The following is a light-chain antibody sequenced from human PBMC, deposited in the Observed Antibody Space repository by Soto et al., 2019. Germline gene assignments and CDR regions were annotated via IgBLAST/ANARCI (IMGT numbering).Light chain of an antibody. J-gene: IGKJ2*01. CDR2: GAS. V-gene: IGKV1-39*01. CDR3: QQSYNTPPT. Sequence: DIQMTQSPSSLSASVGDRVTITCRASQTISKYLSWYQHTPGEAPKVLIYGASSLQSGVPSRFSGSGSGTDFTLTISSLQPEDFATYYCQQSYNTPPTFGQGTKLEIK. CDR1: QTISKY.